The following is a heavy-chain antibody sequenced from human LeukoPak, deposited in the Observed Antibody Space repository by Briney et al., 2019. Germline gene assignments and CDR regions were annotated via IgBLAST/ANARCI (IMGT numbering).Heavy chain of an antibody. CDR2: IYYSGST. J-gene: IGHJ3*02. CDR3: ARGKLGMEAFDI. Sequence: SETLSLTCTVSGGSVSSGSYYWSWIRQPPGKGLEWIGYIYYSGSTNYNPSLKSRVTISVDTSKNQISLKLSSVTAADTAVYYCARGKLGMEAFDIWGQGTMVTVSS. V-gene: IGHV4-61*01. CDR1: GGSVSSGSYY. D-gene: IGHD7-27*01.